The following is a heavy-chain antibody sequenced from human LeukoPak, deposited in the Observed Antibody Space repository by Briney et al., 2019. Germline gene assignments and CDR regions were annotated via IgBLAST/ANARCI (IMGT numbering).Heavy chain of an antibody. CDR1: GFTFSSYW. J-gene: IGHJ6*03. CDR3: AKGPPGASSGWLYFYYYMDV. D-gene: IGHD6-19*01. Sequence: GGSLRLSCAASGFTFSSYWMSWVRQAPGKGLEWVAIISYDGSNKYCADSVKGRFTISRDNSKNTLYLQMNSLRPEDTAVYYCAKGPPGASSGWLYFYYYMDVWGKGTTVTVSS. V-gene: IGHV3-30*18. CDR2: ISYDGSNK.